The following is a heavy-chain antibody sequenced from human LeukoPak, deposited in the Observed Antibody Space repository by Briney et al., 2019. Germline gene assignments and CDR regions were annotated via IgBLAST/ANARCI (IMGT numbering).Heavy chain of an antibody. CDR3: AKDYYGSGSYFPHDAFDI. J-gene: IGHJ3*02. CDR1: GFTFSSYA. CDR2: ISGSGGST. V-gene: IGHV3-23*01. D-gene: IGHD3-10*01. Sequence: PGGSLRLSCAAFGFTFSSYAMSWVRQAPGKGLEWVSAISGSGGSTYYADSVKGRFTISRDNSKNTLYLQMNSLRAEDTAVYYCAKDYYGSGSYFPHDAFDIWGQGTMVTVSS.